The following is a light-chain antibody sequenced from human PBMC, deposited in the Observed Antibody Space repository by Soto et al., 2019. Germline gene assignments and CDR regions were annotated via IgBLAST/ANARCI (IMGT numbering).Light chain of an antibody. CDR2: GAS. V-gene: IGKV3-15*01. Sequence: EIMMTQSPATLSVSPGERXTLSCRASQTVARNLAWYQQKPGQAPRLLIHGASTRATGVSARFSGSGSGTEFTLTISSLQSEDFAVYYCQQYHNWPPQYTFGQGTKLQIK. CDR1: QTVARN. J-gene: IGKJ2*01. CDR3: QQYHNWPPQYT.